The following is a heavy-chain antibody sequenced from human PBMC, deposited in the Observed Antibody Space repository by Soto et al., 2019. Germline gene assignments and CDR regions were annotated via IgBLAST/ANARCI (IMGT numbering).Heavy chain of an antibody. D-gene: IGHD3-3*01. CDR2: IIPIFGAT. CDR1: GGTFSSHA. Sequence: QVQLVQSGSEVKKPGSSVKVSCKASGGTFSSHAISWVRQAPGQGLEWMGCIIPIFGATNYAQKFQGRVTITADESTATAYMELSSLRSEDTAVYYCARAPFYEFWSGYYRVKYFDYWGRGSLVTVSS. J-gene: IGHJ4*02. CDR3: ARAPFYEFWSGYYRVKYFDY. V-gene: IGHV1-69*12.